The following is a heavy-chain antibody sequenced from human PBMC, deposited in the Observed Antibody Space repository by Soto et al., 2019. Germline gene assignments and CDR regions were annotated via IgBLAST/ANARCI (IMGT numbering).Heavy chain of an antibody. Sequence: ASETLSLTCAVSGGSISSSNWWSWVRQPPGKGLEWIGEIYHSGSTNYNPSLKSRVTISVDKSKNQFSLKLSSVTAADTAVYYCARDTRYCSGGSCPKDAFVIWGQGTMVTVSS. V-gene: IGHV4-4*02. CDR2: IYHSGST. D-gene: IGHD2-15*01. CDR1: GGSISSSNW. J-gene: IGHJ3*02. CDR3: ARDTRYCSGGSCPKDAFVI.